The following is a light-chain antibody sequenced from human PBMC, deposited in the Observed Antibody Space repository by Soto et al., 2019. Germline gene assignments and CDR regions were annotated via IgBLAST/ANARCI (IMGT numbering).Light chain of an antibody. CDR3: QQFSSYPLT. CDR1: QTVRNNY. Sequence: EFVLTQSPGTLSLSPGERATLSCRASQTVRNNYLAWYQQKPGQAPRLLIYDASSRATGIPDRFSGGGSGIDFTLTISRLEPEDFVVYYCQQFSSYPLTFGGGTKVEIK. CDR2: DAS. V-gene: IGKV3-20*01. J-gene: IGKJ4*01.